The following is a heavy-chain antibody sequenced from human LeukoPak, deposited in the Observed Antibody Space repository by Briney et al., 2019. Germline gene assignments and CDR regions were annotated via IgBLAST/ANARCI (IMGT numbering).Heavy chain of an antibody. CDR3: ARTTEAHSWRTRYYDYYMDV. CDR2: INHSGST. D-gene: IGHD6-13*01. V-gene: IGHV4-34*01. Sequence: SETLSLTCAVYGGSFSGYYWSWIRQPPGKGLEWNGEINHSGSTNYNPSLKSRVTVSVDTSKNQFSLRLTSVTAADTAVYYCARTTEAHSWRTRYYDYYMDVWGKGTTVTV. CDR1: GGSFSGYY. J-gene: IGHJ6*03.